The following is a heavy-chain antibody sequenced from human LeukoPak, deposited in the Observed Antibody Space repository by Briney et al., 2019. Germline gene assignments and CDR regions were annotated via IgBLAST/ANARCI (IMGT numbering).Heavy chain of an antibody. CDR1: RLTFSSYW. V-gene: IGHV3-74*03. J-gene: IGHJ3*02. CDR2: IKGDGSAT. D-gene: IGHD1-26*01. Sequence: GGSLRLSCVASRLTFSSYWMHWVRQAPGKGLVWVSRIKGDGSATTCADSVKGRFTISRDNAKNTVYLQMNSLRAEDTATYYCVRDSAPAIWGQGTMVTVSS. CDR3: VRDSAPAI.